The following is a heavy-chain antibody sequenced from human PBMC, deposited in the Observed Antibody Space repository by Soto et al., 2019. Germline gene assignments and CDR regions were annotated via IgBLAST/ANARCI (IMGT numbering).Heavy chain of an antibody. Sequence: SETLSLTCAVYGGSLSGYYWSWIRQPPGKGLEWIGEINHSGSTNYNPSLKSRVTISVDTSKNQFSLKLSSVTAADTAVYYCASIQAGQLWEGYHHYYMDVWGKGTTVTVS. CDR3: ASIQAGQLWEGYHHYYMDV. V-gene: IGHV4-34*01. CDR1: GGSLSGYY. J-gene: IGHJ6*03. CDR2: INHSGST. D-gene: IGHD5-18*01.